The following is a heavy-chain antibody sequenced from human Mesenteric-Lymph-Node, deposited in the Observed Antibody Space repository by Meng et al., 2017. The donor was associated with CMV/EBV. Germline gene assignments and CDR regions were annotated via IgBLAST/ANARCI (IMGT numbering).Heavy chain of an antibody. V-gene: IGHV3-48*04. D-gene: IGHD2-2*01. J-gene: IGHJ3*02. CDR2: ISSSGSTI. CDR3: ARSAQDIVVVPAAMPADAFDI. Sequence: GGSLRLSCAASGFTFSSYWMSWVRQAPGKGLEWVSYISSSGSTIYYADSVKGRFTISRDNAKNSLYLQMNSLRAEDTAVYYCARSAQDIVVVPAAMPADAFDIWGQGTMVTVSS. CDR1: GFTFSSYW.